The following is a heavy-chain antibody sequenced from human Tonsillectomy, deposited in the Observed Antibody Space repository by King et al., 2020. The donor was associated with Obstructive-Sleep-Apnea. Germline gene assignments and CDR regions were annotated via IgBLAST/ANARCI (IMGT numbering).Heavy chain of an antibody. Sequence: QLVQSGAEVKKPGASVRVSCKASGYTFTDYYIHWVLQAPGRGLEWMGWINPKTGDTNYAQKFQGRVTMTRDTSISTAYLELSGLRSDDTAVYYCASWWGVIRHLDWSGPLDYWGQGTLVTISS. CDR3: ASWWGVIRHLDWSGPLDY. CDR1: GYTFTDYY. D-gene: IGHD3-9*01. J-gene: IGHJ4*02. V-gene: IGHV1-2*02. CDR2: INPKTGDT.